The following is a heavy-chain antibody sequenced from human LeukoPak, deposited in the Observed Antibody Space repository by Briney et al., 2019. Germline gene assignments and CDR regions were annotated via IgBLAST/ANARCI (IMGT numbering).Heavy chain of an antibody. J-gene: IGHJ6*02. V-gene: IGHV4-34*01. CDR3: ARARVWLSYYYYGMDV. D-gene: IGHD3-22*01. CDR1: GVSFSGYY. Sequence: LETLSLTCAVYGVSFSGYYWSWIRQPPGKGLEWIGEINHSGSTNYNPSLKSRVTISVDTSKNQFSLKLSSVTAADTAVYYCARARVWLSYYYYGMDVWGQGTTVTVSS. CDR2: INHSGST.